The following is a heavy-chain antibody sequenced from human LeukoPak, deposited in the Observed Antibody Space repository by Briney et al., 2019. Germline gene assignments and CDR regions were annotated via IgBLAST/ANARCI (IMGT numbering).Heavy chain of an antibody. CDR1: GFTFSSYS. Sequence: PGGSLRLSCAASGFTFSSYSMNWVRQAPGKGLEWVSSISSSSSYIYYADSVKGRFTISRDNAKNSLYLQMNSLRAEDTAVYYCARESLDYDFWSGYQKGLFDYWGQGTLVTVSS. J-gene: IGHJ4*02. V-gene: IGHV3-21*01. CDR3: ARESLDYDFWSGYQKGLFDY. CDR2: ISSSSSYI. D-gene: IGHD3-3*01.